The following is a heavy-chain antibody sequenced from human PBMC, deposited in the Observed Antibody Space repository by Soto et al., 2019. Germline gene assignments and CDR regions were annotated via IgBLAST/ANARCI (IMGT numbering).Heavy chain of an antibody. CDR1: GFTFSSYA. V-gene: IGHV3-23*01. Sequence: EVQMLESGGGLVQPGGSLRLSCAASGFTFSSYAMSWVRQAPGKGLEWVSAISGSGGSTYYAVSVKGRFTISRDNSKNSLYLQMNSLRAEDTAVYYCAKGGSGGWSLFDYWGQGTLVTVSS. J-gene: IGHJ4*02. CDR3: AKGGSGGWSLFDY. D-gene: IGHD6-19*01. CDR2: ISGSGGST.